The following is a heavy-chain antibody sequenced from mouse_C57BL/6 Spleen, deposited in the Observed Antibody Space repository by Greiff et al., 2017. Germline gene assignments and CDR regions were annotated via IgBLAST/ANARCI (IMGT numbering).Heavy chain of an antibody. Sequence: EVKLMESGGGLVQPGGSLKLSCAASGFTFSDYYMYWVRQTPEKRLEWVAYISNGGGSTYYPDTVKGRFTISRDNAKNTLYLQMSRLKSEDTAMYYCARLLRSPYWYFDVWGTGTTVTVSS. V-gene: IGHV5-12*01. CDR2: ISNGGGST. J-gene: IGHJ1*03. D-gene: IGHD1-1*01. CDR3: ARLLRSPYWYFDV. CDR1: GFTFSDYY.